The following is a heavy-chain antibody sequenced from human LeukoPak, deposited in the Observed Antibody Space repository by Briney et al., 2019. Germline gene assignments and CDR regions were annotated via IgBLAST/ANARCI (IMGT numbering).Heavy chain of an antibody. D-gene: IGHD3-22*01. Sequence: ASVTVSCKASGGTFSSYAISWVRQAPGQGLEWMGRIIPILGIANYAQKFQGRVTITADKSTSTAYMELSSLRSEDTAVYYCARFGDYYDSSGPYYFDYWGQGTLVTVSS. V-gene: IGHV1-69*04. CDR3: ARFGDYYDSSGPYYFDY. CDR1: GGTFSSYA. CDR2: IIPILGIA. J-gene: IGHJ4*02.